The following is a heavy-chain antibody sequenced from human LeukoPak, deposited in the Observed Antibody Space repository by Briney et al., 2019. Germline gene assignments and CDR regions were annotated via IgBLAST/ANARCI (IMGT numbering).Heavy chain of an antibody. V-gene: IGHV4-39*01. CDR1: GGSISSSSYY. Sequence: KPSETLSLTCTVSGGSISSSSYYWGWIRQPPGKGLEWIGSIYYSGSTYYNPSLKSRVTISVDTSKNQFSLKLSSVTAADTAVYYCARNTYYYDSSGYRYYFDYWGQGTLVTVSS. D-gene: IGHD3-22*01. CDR3: ARNTYYYDSSGYRYYFDY. CDR2: IYYSGST. J-gene: IGHJ4*02.